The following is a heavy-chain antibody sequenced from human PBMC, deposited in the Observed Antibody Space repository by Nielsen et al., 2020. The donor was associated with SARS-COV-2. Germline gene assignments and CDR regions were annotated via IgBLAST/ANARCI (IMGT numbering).Heavy chain of an antibody. CDR3: AKVDGRDRFYYYYMDV. Sequence: WIRQPPGKGLEWIGYIYYSGSTYYNPSLKSRVTISVDTSKNQFSLKLSSVTAADTAVYYCAKVDGRDRFYYYYMDVWGKGTTVTVSS. J-gene: IGHJ6*03. D-gene: IGHD3-16*01. V-gene: IGHV4-31*02. CDR2: IYYSGST.